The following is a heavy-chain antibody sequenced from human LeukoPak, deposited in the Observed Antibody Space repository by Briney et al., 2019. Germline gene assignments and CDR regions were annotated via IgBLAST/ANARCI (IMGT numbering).Heavy chain of an antibody. V-gene: IGHV3-66*01. CDR3: ARELDRWSGYAFDY. CDR2: IYSGGST. CDR1: GFTVSSNY. J-gene: IGHJ4*02. Sequence: GGSLRLSCAASGFTVSSNYMSWVRQAPGKGLEWVSVIYSGGSTYYADSAKGRFTISRDNSKNTLYLQMNSLRAEDTAVYYCARELDRWSGYAFDYWGQGTLVTVSS. D-gene: IGHD3-3*01.